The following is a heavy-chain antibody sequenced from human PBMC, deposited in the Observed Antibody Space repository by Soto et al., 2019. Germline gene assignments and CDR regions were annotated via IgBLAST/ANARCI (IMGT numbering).Heavy chain of an antibody. CDR3: ARARDYDFWSGYAFDI. V-gene: IGHV3-21*01. CDR1: GFTFSSYS. Sequence: GGFLRLSCAASGFTFSSYSMNWVRQAPGKGLEWVSSISSSSSYIYYADSVKGRFTISRDNAKNSLYLQMNSLRAEDTAVYYCARARDYDFWSGYAFDIWGQGTMVTVSS. J-gene: IGHJ3*02. D-gene: IGHD3-3*01. CDR2: ISSSSSYI.